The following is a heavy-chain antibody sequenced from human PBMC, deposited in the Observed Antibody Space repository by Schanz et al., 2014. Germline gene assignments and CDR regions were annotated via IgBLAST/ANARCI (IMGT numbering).Heavy chain of an antibody. CDR3: ARGGFFDSTSFDS. CDR2: IIPILDKT. J-gene: IGHJ4*02. Sequence: QVQLVQSGAEVKKPGSSVKVSCKASGGTFSSSTLTWVRQAPGQGLEWMGRIIPILDKTNYAQKFQGRVTMTADKSASTVYMELISLRSEDTAVYYCARGGFFDSTSFDSWGQGTLVTVSS. V-gene: IGHV1-69*08. CDR1: GGTFSSST. D-gene: IGHD2-2*01.